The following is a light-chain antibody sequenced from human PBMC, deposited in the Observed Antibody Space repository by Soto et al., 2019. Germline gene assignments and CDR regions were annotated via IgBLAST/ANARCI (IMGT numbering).Light chain of an antibody. CDR2: DAS. CDR3: QQSYSTPWT. CDR1: QSISTY. J-gene: IGKJ1*01. Sequence: DIQMTQSPSSLSASVGDRVTITCRSSQSISTYLNWYHHKPGKAPKLLIYDASTLQSGAPSRFSGSGSGTDFTLTISSLQPEDFATYYCQQSYSTPWTFGQGTKVELK. V-gene: IGKV1-39*01.